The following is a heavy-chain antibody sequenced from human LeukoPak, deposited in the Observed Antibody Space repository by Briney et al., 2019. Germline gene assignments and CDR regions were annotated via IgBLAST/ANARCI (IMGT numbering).Heavy chain of an antibody. CDR2: TYYRSKWYN. CDR1: GDSVSSNNGA. J-gene: IGHJ4*02. D-gene: IGHD6-19*01. Sequence: SQTLSLTCGISGDSVSSNNGAWNWIRQSPSRGLEWLGRTYYRSKWYNDYAGSMKGRITISPDTSKNQFSLQLNSVTPKDTAVYYCARDVGTSGWYNYWGQGALVTVSS. V-gene: IGHV6-1*01. CDR3: ARDVGTSGWYNY.